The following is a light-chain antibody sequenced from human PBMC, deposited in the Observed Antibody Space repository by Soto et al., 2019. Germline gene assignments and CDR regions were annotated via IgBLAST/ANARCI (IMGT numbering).Light chain of an antibody. J-gene: IGKJ1*01. CDR2: GAS. Sequence: IVLTQSPGTLSLSPGDRATLSCRASQSVSGSYLAWYQQKPGLAPRLLIYGASIRATGIPDRFSGSGSGTDFTLTSSRLEPEYFAVYYCQQYGSSPRTFGQGTKVEIK. CDR1: QSVSGSY. CDR3: QQYGSSPRT. V-gene: IGKV3-20*01.